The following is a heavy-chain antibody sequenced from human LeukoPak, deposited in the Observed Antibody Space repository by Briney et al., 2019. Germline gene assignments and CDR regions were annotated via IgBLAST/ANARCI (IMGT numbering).Heavy chain of an antibody. Sequence: SETLSLTCTVSGGSISSYYWSWIRQPPGKGLEWIGYIYYSGSTNYNPSLKSRVTISVDTSKNQFSLKLSSVTAADTAVYYCARGYDFWSGYPYMDVWGQGTTVTVSS. CDR1: GGSISSYY. J-gene: IGHJ6*02. CDR2: IYYSGST. V-gene: IGHV4-59*08. D-gene: IGHD3-3*01. CDR3: ARGYDFWSGYPYMDV.